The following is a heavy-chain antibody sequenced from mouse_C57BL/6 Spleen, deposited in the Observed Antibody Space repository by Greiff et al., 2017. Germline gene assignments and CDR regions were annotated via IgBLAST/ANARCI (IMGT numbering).Heavy chain of an antibody. CDR2: INYDGSST. V-gene: IGHV5-16*01. J-gene: IGHJ4*01. CDR3: ARVYSNYDYAMDY. Sequence: VESEGGLVQPGSSMKLSCTASGFTFSDYYMAWVRQVPEKGLEWVANINYDGSSTYYLDSLKSRFIISRDNAKNILYLQMSSLKSEDTATYYCARVYSNYDYAMDYWGQGTSVTVSS. D-gene: IGHD2-5*01. CDR1: GFTFSDYY.